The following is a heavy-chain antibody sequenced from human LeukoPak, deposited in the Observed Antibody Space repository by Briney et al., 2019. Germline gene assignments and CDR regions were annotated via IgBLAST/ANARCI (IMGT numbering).Heavy chain of an antibody. CDR1: GFTFSSYG. Sequence: GRSLRLSCAASGFTFSSYGMHWVRQAPGKGLEWVAVISYDGSSKYYADSVKGRFTISRDNSKNTLYLQMNSLRAEDTAVYYCAKDQGLWFGELLSHGMDVWGQGTTVTVSS. D-gene: IGHD3-10*01. CDR3: AKDQGLWFGELLSHGMDV. V-gene: IGHV3-30*18. J-gene: IGHJ6*02. CDR2: ISYDGSSK.